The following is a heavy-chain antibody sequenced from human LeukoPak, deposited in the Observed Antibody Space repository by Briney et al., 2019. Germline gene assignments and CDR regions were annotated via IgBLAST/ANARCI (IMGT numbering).Heavy chain of an antibody. D-gene: IGHD3-22*01. V-gene: IGHV3-21*01. Sequence: PGGSLRLSCAASGFTFSSYEMNWVRQAPGKGLEWVSSISSSSSYIYYADSVKGRFTISRDNAKNSLYLQMNSLRAEDTAVYYCASSPVATYYYDSSGYYSNNYWGQGTLVTVSS. CDR3: ASSPVATYYYDSSGYYSNNY. J-gene: IGHJ4*02. CDR2: ISSSSSYI. CDR1: GFTFSSYE.